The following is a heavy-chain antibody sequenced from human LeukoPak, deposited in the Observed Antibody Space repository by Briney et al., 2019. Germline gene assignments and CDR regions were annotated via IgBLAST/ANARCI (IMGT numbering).Heavy chain of an antibody. CDR3: AREYYYGSGSARAFDL. D-gene: IGHD3-10*01. CDR1: GASISSGDYY. J-gene: IGHJ4*02. V-gene: IGHV4-30-4*01. Sequence: SETLSLTCTVSGASISSGDYYWSWIRQPPGKGLEWIGYIYYGGSTYYNPSLKSRVTISLDTSKNRFSLKLNSVTAADTAVYYCAREYYYGSGSARAFDLWGRGTLVTVSS. CDR2: IYYGGST.